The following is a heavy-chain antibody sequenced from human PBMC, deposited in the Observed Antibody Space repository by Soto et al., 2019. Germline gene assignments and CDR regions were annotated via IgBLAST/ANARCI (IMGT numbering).Heavy chain of an antibody. CDR2: IYYSGST. D-gene: IGHD3-9*01. CDR3: ARLPGPDILTGYSKPGY. J-gene: IGHJ4*02. V-gene: IGHV4-39*01. Sequence: PSETLSLTCTVSGGSISSSSYYWGWIRQPPGKGLEWIGSIYYSGSTYYNPSLKSRVTISVDTSKNQFSLKLSSVTAADTAVYYCARLPGPDILTGYSKPGYWGQGTLVTVS. CDR1: GGSISSSSYY.